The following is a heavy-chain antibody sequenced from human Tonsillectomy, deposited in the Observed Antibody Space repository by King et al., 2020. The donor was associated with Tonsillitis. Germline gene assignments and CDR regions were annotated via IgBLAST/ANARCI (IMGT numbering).Heavy chain of an antibody. D-gene: IGHD6-6*01. CDR2: IWYDGTNK. V-gene: IGHV3-33*01. J-gene: IGHJ4*02. Sequence: VQLVESGGGVVQPGKSLRLSCAASGFTFNNYGMHWVRQAPGKGLEWVAVIWYDGTNKYYADSVKGRFTISRDNSKNTLYLQMDSLRADDTAVYYCARDRQGFSSSGFDYWGQGTLVTVSS. CDR1: GFTFNNYG. CDR3: ARDRQGFSSSGFDY.